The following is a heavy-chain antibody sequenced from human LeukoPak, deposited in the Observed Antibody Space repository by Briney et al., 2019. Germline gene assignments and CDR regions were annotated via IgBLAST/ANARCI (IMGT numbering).Heavy chain of an antibody. CDR1: GYSISSGYY. D-gene: IGHD5-24*01. CDR3: ARRWLQYFDY. J-gene: IGHJ4*02. Sequence: SEILSLTCAVSGYSISSGYYWGWIRHPPGKGLEWIGCIYHSGSTYYNPSLKSRVTIPVDTPKNQFSLKLSSVTAADTAVYYCARRWLQYFDYWGQGTLVTVSS. CDR2: IYHSGST. V-gene: IGHV4-38-2*01.